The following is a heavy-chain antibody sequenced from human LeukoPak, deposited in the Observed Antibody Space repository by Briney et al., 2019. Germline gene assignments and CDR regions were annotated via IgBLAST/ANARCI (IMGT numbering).Heavy chain of an antibody. J-gene: IGHJ4*02. Sequence: GGSLRLSCAASGFTFSSYAMSWVRQAPGKGLEWVSAISGSGGSTYYADSVKGRFTISRDNSKNTLYLQMNSLRADDTAVYYCAKDPAGITIFGVVSHYFDYWGQGTLVTVSS. CDR1: GFTFSSYA. CDR2: ISGSGGST. D-gene: IGHD3-3*01. V-gene: IGHV3-23*01. CDR3: AKDPAGITIFGVVSHYFDY.